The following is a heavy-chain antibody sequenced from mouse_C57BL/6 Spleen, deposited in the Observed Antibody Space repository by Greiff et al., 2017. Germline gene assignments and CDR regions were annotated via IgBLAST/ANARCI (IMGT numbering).Heavy chain of an antibody. V-gene: IGHV1-26*01. Sequence: EVQLQQSGPELVKPGASVKISCKASGYTFTDYYMNWVKQSHGKSLEWIGDINPNNGGTSYNQKFKGKATLTVDKSSSTAYVELRSLTSEDSAVYYCASQDRDYYGSSYAMDYWGQGTSVTVSS. CDR2: INPNNGGT. D-gene: IGHD1-1*01. CDR3: ASQDRDYYGSSYAMDY. J-gene: IGHJ4*01. CDR1: GYTFTDYY.